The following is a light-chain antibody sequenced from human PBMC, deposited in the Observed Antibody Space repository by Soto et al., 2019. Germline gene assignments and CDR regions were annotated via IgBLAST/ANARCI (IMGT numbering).Light chain of an antibody. CDR3: QQYNSYWT. CDR1: QSISSW. V-gene: IGKV1-5*01. J-gene: IGKJ1*01. CDR2: DAS. Sequence: DIHITQSPSTLSASVVDRVTITCRASQSISSWLAWYQQKPGKAPKLLIYDASSLESGVPSRFSGSGSGTEFALTISSLQPDDFATYYCQQYNSYWTFGQGTKVDIK.